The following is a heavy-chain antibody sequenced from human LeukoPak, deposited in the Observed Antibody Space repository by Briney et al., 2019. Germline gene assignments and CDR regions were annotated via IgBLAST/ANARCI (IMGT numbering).Heavy chain of an antibody. CDR2: IYYSGST. D-gene: IGHD3-10*01. V-gene: IGHV4-31*03. Sequence: PSETLSLTCTVSGGSISSGGYYWSWIRQHPGKGLEWIGYIYYSGSTYYNPSLKSRVTISVDTSKNQFSLKLSSVTAADTAVYYCAREARIRFGDLGNGMDVWGQGTTVTVSS. CDR3: AREARIRFGDLGNGMDV. CDR1: GGSISSGGYY. J-gene: IGHJ6*02.